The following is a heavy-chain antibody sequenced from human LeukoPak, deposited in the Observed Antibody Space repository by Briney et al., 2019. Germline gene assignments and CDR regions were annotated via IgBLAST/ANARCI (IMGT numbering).Heavy chain of an antibody. Sequence: PGGSLRLSCAASGFTFSSYSMNWVRQAPGKGLEWLSSIGSTGAYIFYADSVKGRFTISRDNAKNSLYLQMNSLRAEDTAVYYCARDRPHPSIAARLNYWGQGTLVTVSS. J-gene: IGHJ4*02. V-gene: IGHV3-21*01. CDR2: IGSTGAYI. CDR1: GFTFSSYS. CDR3: ARDRPHPSIAARLNY. D-gene: IGHD6-6*01.